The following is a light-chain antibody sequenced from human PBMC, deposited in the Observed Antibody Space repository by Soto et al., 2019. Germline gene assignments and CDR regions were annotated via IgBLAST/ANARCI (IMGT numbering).Light chain of an antibody. CDR2: NVR. J-gene: IGLJ2*01. CDR3: SSYTNSGTVL. V-gene: IGLV2-14*01. Sequence: QSSLTQPASVSGSPGQSSTISCTGTSSDVGGYDYVSWYQQYAGKAPKLTIYNVRNRPSGVSNRFSGSKSGNTASLTISGLQPEDEADYFCSSYTNSGTVLFGGGTKVTVL. CDR1: SSDVGGYDY.